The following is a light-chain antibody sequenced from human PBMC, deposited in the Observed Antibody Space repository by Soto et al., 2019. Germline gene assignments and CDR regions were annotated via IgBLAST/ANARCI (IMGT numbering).Light chain of an antibody. V-gene: IGKV3-15*01. Sequence: EIVMTQSPATLSVSPGEGATLSCRASQSVSSNLAWYQQNPGQAPRLLIYGASTRATDIPARFSGSGSGTEFTLTISSLQSEDFAVYYCQQYNNWPPYTFGQGTKLQIK. CDR1: QSVSSN. CDR3: QQYNNWPPYT. CDR2: GAS. J-gene: IGKJ2*01.